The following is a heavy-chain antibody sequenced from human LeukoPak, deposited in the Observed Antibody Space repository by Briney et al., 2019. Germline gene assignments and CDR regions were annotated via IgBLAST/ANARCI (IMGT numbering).Heavy chain of an antibody. J-gene: IGHJ5*02. CDR1: GGSISSSSYY. CDR2: IYYSGST. CDR3: ARQGVVSWFDP. V-gene: IGHV4-39*01. Sequence: SVTLSLTCTVSGGSISSSSYYWGWIRQPPGKGLEWIGSIYYSGSTYYNPSLKSRVTISVDTSKNQFSLKLSSVTAADTAVYYCARQGVVSWFDPWGQGTLVTVSS. D-gene: IGHD3-3*01.